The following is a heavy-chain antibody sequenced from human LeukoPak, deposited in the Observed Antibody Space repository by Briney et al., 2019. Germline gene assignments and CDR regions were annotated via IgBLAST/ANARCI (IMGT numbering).Heavy chain of an antibody. D-gene: IGHD1-1*01. CDR1: GFTFSSYW. J-gene: IGHJ4*02. CDR3: ARGRDDPYYFDY. Sequence: PGGFLRLSCAASGFTFSSYWMRWVRQAPGKGLEWVANIKQDGSEKYYVDSVKGRFTISRDNAKNSLYLQMNSLRAEDTAVYYCARGRDDPYYFDYWGQGTLVTVSS. CDR2: IKQDGSEK. V-gene: IGHV3-7*01.